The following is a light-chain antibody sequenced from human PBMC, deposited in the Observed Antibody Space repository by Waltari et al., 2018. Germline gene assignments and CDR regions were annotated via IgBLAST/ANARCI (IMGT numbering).Light chain of an antibody. J-gene: IGKJ5*01. CDR1: QSIGSY. V-gene: IGKV1-39*01. CDR2: VAT. Sequence: DIQMTQSPSSLSASVGDRVTITCRASQSIGSYLNWYQRKPGKAPNLLIYVATTLESGVPSRFTGSGSGTEFTLTISSLQAEDVALYYCQQYYGVPITFGQGTRLEIK. CDR3: QQYYGVPIT.